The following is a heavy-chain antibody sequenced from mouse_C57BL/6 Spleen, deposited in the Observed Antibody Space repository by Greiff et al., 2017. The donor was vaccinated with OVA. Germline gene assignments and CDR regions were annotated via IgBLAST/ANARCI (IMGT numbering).Heavy chain of an antibody. Sequence: QVQLQQSGAELVRPGASVTLSCKASGYTFTDYEMHWVKQTPVHGLEWIGAIDPETGGTAYNQKFKGKAILTADKSSSTAYMELRSLTSEDSAVYYCTRCYYGSSPPWCAYWGQGTLVTVSA. CDR1: GYTFTDYE. D-gene: IGHD1-1*01. CDR3: TRCYYGSSPPWCAY. CDR2: IDPETGGT. V-gene: IGHV1-15*01. J-gene: IGHJ3*01.